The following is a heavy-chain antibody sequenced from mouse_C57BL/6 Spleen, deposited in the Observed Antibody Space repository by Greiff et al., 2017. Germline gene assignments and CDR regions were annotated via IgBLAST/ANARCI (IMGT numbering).Heavy chain of an antibody. Sequence: DVQLQESGPELVKPGASVKIPCKASGYTFTDYNMDWVKQSHGKSLEWIGDINPNNGGTIYNQKFKGKATLTVDKSSSTAYMELRSLTSEDTAVYYCAREGSSYYYAMDYWGQGTSVTVSS. J-gene: IGHJ4*01. CDR2: INPNNGGT. CDR3: AREGSSYYYAMDY. CDR1: GYTFTDYN. D-gene: IGHD1-1*01. V-gene: IGHV1-18*01.